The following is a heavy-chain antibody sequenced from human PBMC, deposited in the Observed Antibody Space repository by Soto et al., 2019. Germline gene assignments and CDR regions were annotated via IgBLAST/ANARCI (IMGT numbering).Heavy chain of an antibody. J-gene: IGHJ5*02. CDR3: AHSPGEWLRFEGGWFDP. CDR1: GFSLSTSGVG. CDR2: IYWDDDK. V-gene: IGHV2-5*02. Sequence: QITLKESGPTLVKPTQTLTLTCTFSGFSLSTSGVGVDWIRQPPGKALEWLALIYWDDDKRYSPSLKSRLTSTKDTSETQVVLTMTNMDPVDTATYYCAHSPGEWLRFEGGWFDPWGQGTLVTVSS. D-gene: IGHD5-12*01.